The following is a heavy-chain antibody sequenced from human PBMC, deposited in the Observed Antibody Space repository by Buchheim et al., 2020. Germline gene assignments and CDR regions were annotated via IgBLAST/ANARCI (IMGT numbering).Heavy chain of an antibody. V-gene: IGHV3-23*01. CDR3: AKRSSYSSSPFFDY. CDR1: GFSFSAFA. CDR2: ISVCGRDT. D-gene: IGHD6-19*01. J-gene: IGHJ4*02. Sequence: EVQLLESGGDLVQPGGSLRLSCAASGFSFSAFAMSCVRQAPGMGLEWVSAISVCGRDTYYAVSVKGRFTVSKDTSMHLFFLQMSSLRAEDTAVYYGAKRSSYSSSPFFDYWGRGT.